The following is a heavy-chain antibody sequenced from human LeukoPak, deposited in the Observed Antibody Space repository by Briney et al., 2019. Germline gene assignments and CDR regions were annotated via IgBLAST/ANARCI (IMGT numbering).Heavy chain of an antibody. J-gene: IGHJ6*02. CDR1: GGSISSGGYY. D-gene: IGHD2-21*02. V-gene: IGHV4-31*03. CDR2: IYYSGST. Sequence: SQTLSLTCTVSGGSISSGGYYWSWIRQHPGKGLEWIGYIYYSGSTYYNPSLKSRVTISVDTSKNQFSLKLSSVTAADTAVYYCARDRDPLAYCGGDCYSPYYYGMDVWGQGTTVTVSS. CDR3: ARDRDPLAYCGGDCYSPYYYGMDV.